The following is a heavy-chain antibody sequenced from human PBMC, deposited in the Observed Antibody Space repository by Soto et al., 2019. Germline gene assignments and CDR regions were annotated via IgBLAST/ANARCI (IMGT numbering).Heavy chain of an antibody. V-gene: IGHV1-46*01. Sequence: GASVKVSCKASGYTFTSYYMHWVRQAPGQGLEWMGIINPSGGSTSYAQKFQGRVAMTRDTSTSTVYMELSSLRSEDTAVYYCARPYSSSSPYYYYGMDVWGQGTTATVSS. D-gene: IGHD6-6*01. CDR3: ARPYSSSSPYYYYGMDV. J-gene: IGHJ6*02. CDR2: INPSGGST. CDR1: GYTFTSYY.